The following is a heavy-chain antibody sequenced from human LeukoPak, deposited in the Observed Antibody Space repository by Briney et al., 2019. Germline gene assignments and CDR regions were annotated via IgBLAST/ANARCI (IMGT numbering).Heavy chain of an antibody. CDR1: GYTFIAYG. J-gene: IGHJ4*02. D-gene: IGHD2-2*01. CDR2: ISAYSDHT. CDR3: ARDRGPKYQLLY. V-gene: IGHV1-18*01. Sequence: ESVKVSCKASGYTFIAYGLSWVRQAPGEGLKWMGWISAYSDHTDYEQKFQDRVTITTDTSTGTAYMELTSLTSDDTAVYYCARDRGPKYQLLYWGQGTLVTVSS.